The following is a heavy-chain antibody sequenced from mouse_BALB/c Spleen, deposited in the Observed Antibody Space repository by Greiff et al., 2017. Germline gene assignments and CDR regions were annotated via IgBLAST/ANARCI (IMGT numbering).Heavy chain of an antibody. J-gene: IGHJ2*01. CDR2: INPSSGYT. D-gene: IGHD2-4*01. Sequence: QVQLQQSGAELARPGASVKMSCKASGYTFTSYTMHWVKQRPGQGLEWIGYINPSSGYTNYNQKFKDKATLTADKSSSTAYMQLSSLTSEDSAVYYCARRGEVYDYDGAYFDYWGQGTTLTVSS. V-gene: IGHV1-4*01. CDR3: ARRGEVYDYDGAYFDY. CDR1: GYTFTSYT.